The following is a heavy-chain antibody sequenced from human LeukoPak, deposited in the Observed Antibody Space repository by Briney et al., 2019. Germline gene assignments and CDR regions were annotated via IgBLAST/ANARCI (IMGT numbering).Heavy chain of an antibody. CDR2: INSDGSST. J-gene: IGHJ6*04. CDR1: GFTFSSYW. V-gene: IGHV3-74*01. D-gene: IGHD2-2*01. Sequence: GRSLRLSCAASGFTFSSYWMHWVRQAPGKGLVWVSRINSDGSSTSYADSVKGRFTISRDNAKNTLYLQMNSLRAEDTAVYYRARDQMAYCSSTSCYDDGMDVWGKGTTVTVSS. CDR3: ARDQMAYCSSTSCYDDGMDV.